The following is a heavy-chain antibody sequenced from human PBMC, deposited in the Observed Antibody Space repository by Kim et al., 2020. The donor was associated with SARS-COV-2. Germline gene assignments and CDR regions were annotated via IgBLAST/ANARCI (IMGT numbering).Heavy chain of an antibody. J-gene: IGHJ5*02. CDR1: GYTFTSYG. CDR2: ISAYNGNT. D-gene: IGHD6-19*01. Sequence: ASVKVSCKASGYTFTSYGISWVRQAPGQGLEWMGWISAYNGNTNYAQKLQGRVTMTTDTSTSTAYMELRSLRSDDTAVYYCARYLAGSGWYEGEIEAWFDPWGQGTLVTVSS. CDR3: ARYLAGSGWYEGEIEAWFDP. V-gene: IGHV1-18*01.